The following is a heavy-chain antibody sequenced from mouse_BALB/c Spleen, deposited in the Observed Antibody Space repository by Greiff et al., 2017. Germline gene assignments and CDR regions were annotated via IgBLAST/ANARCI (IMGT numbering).Heavy chain of an antibody. CDR3: ARGEYGNYDDYAMDY. CDR1: GFTFSSYA. J-gene: IGHJ4*01. V-gene: IGHV5-9-3*01. Sequence: EVKLVESGGGLVKPGGSLKLSCAASGFTFSSYAMSWVRQTPEKRLEWVATISSGGSYTYYPDSVKGRFTISRDNAKNTLYLQMSSLRSEDTAMYYCARGEYGNYDDYAMDYWGQGTSVTVSS. D-gene: IGHD2-10*02. CDR2: ISSGGSYT.